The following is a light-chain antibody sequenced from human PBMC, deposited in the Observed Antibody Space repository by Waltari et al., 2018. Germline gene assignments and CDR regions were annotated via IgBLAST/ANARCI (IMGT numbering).Light chain of an antibody. CDR2: WAS. Sequence: DIVMTQSPDSLAVSLGERATINCQSSQSVFYSSTNKNYLAWYQQKPRQPPKLLIYWASTRESGVPDRFSGSGSGTDFTLTIGSLQAEDVAVYYCQQYYSTPWTFGQGTKVEIK. CDR3: QQYYSTPWT. CDR1: QSVFYSSTNKNY. V-gene: IGKV4-1*01. J-gene: IGKJ1*01.